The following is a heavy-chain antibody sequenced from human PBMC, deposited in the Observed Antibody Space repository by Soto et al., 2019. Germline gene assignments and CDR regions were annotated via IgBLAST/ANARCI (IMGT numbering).Heavy chain of an antibody. CDR3: ARGGDWYGP. CDR1: GGTFGDMT. CDR2: ITPLLGFA. D-gene: IGHD1-26*01. V-gene: IGHV1-69*02. J-gene: IGHJ5*02. Sequence: QVQLVQSGAEVKKPGSSVKVSCKASGGTFGDMTNSWLRQAPGQGLEWMGKITPLLGFAKYTQKFQGRLTISADKSTATANMELSSLKSEDTAVYYCARGGDWYGPWGQGTLVTVSS.